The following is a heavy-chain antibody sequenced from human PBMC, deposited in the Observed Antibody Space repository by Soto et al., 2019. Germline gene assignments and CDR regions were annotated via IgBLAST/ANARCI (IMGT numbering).Heavy chain of an antibody. D-gene: IGHD4-4*01. CDR1: GYTFTNYG. CDR3: ARPVTSPDHLDI. CDR2: ISAQNGNR. V-gene: IGHV1-18*01. Sequence: QVQLVQSGAEVKKPGASVKVSCKTSGYTFTNYGVSWVRQAPGQGLEWMGWISAQNGNRDYAQKFQGGVTMTTDTSTSTAYMELGKLRSDDAAVYYCARPVTSPDHLDIWGQGTMVTVSS. J-gene: IGHJ3*02.